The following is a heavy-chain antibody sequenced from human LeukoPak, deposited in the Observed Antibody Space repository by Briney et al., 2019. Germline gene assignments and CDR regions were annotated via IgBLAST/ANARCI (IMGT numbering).Heavy chain of an antibody. CDR3: AKDGVHWNDSDS. D-gene: IGHD1-1*01. J-gene: IGHJ4*02. CDR2: INTEGTKK. Sequence: TSLRLSCAASGFTFSRFAIRWVRQAPGEGLGWVAVINTEGTKKYYADSVTGRFTMSRDHSKSTAALEMTSLRPEGAGVYYCAKDGVHWNDSDSWGQGTLVTASS. CDR1: GFTFSRFA. V-gene: IGHV3-30*04.